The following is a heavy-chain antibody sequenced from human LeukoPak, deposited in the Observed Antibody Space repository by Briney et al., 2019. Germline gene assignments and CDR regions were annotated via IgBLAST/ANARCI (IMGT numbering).Heavy chain of an antibody. V-gene: IGHV4-59*08. CDR3: ARAKGAAAGTYYYYGMDV. Sequence: SETLSLTCTVSGGSISSYYWSWIRQPPGKGLEWIGYIYYSGSTNYNPSLKSRVTISVDTSKNQFSLKLSSVTAADMAVYYCARAKGAAAGTYYYYGMDVWGQGTTVTVS. D-gene: IGHD6-13*01. J-gene: IGHJ6*02. CDR2: IYYSGST. CDR1: GGSISSYY.